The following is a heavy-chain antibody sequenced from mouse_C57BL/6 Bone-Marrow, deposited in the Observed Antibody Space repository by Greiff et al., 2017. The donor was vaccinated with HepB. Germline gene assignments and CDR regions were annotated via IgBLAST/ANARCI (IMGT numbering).Heavy chain of an antibody. J-gene: IGHJ1*03. CDR1: GYAFTNYL. V-gene: IGHV1-54*01. CDR3: ARGPHYYGSSYVGWYFDV. D-gene: IGHD1-1*01. CDR2: INPGSGGT. Sequence: VKLMESGAELVRPGTSVKVSCKASGYAFTNYLIEWVKQRPGQGLEWIGVINPGSGGTNYNEKFKGKATLTADKSSSTAYMQLSSLTSEDSAVYFCARGPHYYGSSYVGWYFDVWGTGTTVTVSS.